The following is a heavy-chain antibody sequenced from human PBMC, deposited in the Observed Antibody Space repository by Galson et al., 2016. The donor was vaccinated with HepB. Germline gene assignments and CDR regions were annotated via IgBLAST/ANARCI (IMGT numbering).Heavy chain of an antibody. CDR3: ARVGSDILTGSDNWFDP. V-gene: IGHV5-10-1*01. CDR1: GYSFTNYW. J-gene: IGHJ5*02. Sequence: QSGAEVKKPGESLRLSCKGSGYSFTNYWISWVRQMPGKGLEWMGRIDPSDSYTNYSPSFQGHVTFSADKSLSTVYLHWSSLKASDTAMYYCARVGSDILTGSDNWFDPWGQGTLVTVSS. CDR2: IDPSDSYT. D-gene: IGHD3-9*01.